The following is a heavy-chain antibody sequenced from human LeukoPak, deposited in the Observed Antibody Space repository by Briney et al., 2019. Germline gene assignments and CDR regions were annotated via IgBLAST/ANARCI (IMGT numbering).Heavy chain of an antibody. CDR3: ARYGSGWYEGYFDH. V-gene: IGHV4-59*11. CDR2: ISYSGNT. CDR1: GGSISGHY. J-gene: IGHJ4*02. Sequence: SETLSLTCSVSGGSISGHYWSWIRQTPGKGLDWIVYISYSGNTDYNPSLKSRVTISLDTAENQFSLKLSSVTAADPAVYFCARYGSGWYEGYFDHWGQGTRVTVSS. D-gene: IGHD6-19*01.